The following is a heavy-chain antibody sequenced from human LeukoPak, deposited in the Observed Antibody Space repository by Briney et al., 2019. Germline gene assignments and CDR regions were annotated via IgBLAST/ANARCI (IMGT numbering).Heavy chain of an antibody. J-gene: IGHJ4*02. CDR2: ISGSGGTT. Sequence: AGGSLRLSCAASGFTFSSYAMSWVRQAPGKGLEWVSVISGSGGTTYYADSVKGRFTISRDNSENTLYLQMNSLRAEDTAVFYCAKRMGGTKSFDYWGQGTLVTASS. D-gene: IGHD1-26*01. CDR1: GFTFSSYA. V-gene: IGHV3-23*01. CDR3: AKRMGGTKSFDY.